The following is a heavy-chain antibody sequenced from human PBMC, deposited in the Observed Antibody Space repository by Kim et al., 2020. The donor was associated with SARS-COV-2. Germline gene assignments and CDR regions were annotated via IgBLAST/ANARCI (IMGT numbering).Heavy chain of an antibody. Sequence: GGSLRLSCAAPGFIFSSFAMSWVRQAPGKGLEWVSSITYNSDSTSYADSVKGRFTISRDNSKSALYLQMNSLRAEDTAVYYCAQTSGFYDPWGQGILVSVSS. CDR2: ITYNSDST. CDR1: GFIFSSFA. J-gene: IGHJ5*02. V-gene: IGHV3-23*01. CDR3: AQTSGFYDP. D-gene: IGHD3-10*01.